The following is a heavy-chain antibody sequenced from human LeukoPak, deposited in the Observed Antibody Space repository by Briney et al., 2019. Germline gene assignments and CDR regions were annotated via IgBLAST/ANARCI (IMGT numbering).Heavy chain of an antibody. CDR1: GFTVSSNY. Sequence: PGGSLRLSCAASGFTVSSNYMCWVRRAPGKGLEWVSVIYSGGSTYYADSVKGRFTISRDNSKNTLYLQMNSLRAEDTAVYYCAKGAVITTYAFDIWGQGTMVTVSS. V-gene: IGHV3-53*01. J-gene: IGHJ3*02. D-gene: IGHD3-22*01. CDR2: IYSGGST. CDR3: AKGAVITTYAFDI.